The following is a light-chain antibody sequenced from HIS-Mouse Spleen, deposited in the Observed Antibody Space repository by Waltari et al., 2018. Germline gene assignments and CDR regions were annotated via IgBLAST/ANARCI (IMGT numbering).Light chain of an antibody. CDR3: MQATQSALT. CDR1: QSLLHSNGYNY. V-gene: IGKV2-28*01. Sequence: DIVMTQSPLSLPVTPGEPASISCRSSQSLLHSNGYNYLDWYLQKPGQSPQLLIYLGSNRASGVPDRFSGSGSGTDFTLKISRVEAEDVGVYYCMQATQSALTFGGGTKVEIK. CDR2: LGS. J-gene: IGKJ4*01.